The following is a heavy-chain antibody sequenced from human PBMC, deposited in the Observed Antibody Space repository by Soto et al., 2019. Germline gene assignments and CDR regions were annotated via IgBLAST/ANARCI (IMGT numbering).Heavy chain of an antibody. CDR3: ARVSDAGYYYGMDV. J-gene: IGHJ6*02. CDR1: GFTFSSYA. Sequence: LRLSCAASGFTFSSYAMHWVRQAPGKGLEWVAVISYDGSNKYYADSVKGRFTISRDNSKNTLYLQMNSLRAEDTAVYYCARVSDAGYYYGMDVWGQGTTVTVSS. V-gene: IGHV3-30-3*01. CDR2: ISYDGSNK. D-gene: IGHD3-10*01.